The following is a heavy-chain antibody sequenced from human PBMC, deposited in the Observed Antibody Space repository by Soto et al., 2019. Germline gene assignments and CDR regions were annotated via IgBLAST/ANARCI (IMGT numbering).Heavy chain of an antibody. CDR3: ARHSTYCSGGSCYSVDFDY. D-gene: IGHD2-15*01. V-gene: IGHV5-51*01. CDR2: IYPGDSDT. CDR1: GYSFTSYW. J-gene: IGHJ4*02. Sequence: PGESLKISCKGSGYSFTSYWIGWVRQMPGKGLEWMGIIYPGDSDTRYSPSFQGQVTISADKSISTAYLQWSSLEASDTAMYYCARHSTYCSGGSCYSVDFDYWGQGTLVTVSS.